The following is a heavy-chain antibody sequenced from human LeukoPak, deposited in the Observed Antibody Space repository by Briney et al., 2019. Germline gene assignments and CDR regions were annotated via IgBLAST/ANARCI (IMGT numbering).Heavy chain of an antibody. V-gene: IGHV3-30*18. Sequence: GRSLRLSCAASGLTFSSYGMHWVRQAPGKGLEWVAVISYDGSNKYYADSVKGRFTISRDNSKNTLYLQMNSLRAEDTAVYYCAKVVAATVEYYYYGMDVWGQGTTVTVSS. CDR2: ISYDGSNK. CDR1: GLTFSSYG. D-gene: IGHD2-15*01. CDR3: AKVVAATVEYYYYGMDV. J-gene: IGHJ6*02.